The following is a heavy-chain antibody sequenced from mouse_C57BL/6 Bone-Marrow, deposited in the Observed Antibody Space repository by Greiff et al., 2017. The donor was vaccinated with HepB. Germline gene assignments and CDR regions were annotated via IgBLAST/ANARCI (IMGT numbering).Heavy chain of an antibody. CDR1: GFTFSDYG. V-gene: IGHV5-17*01. D-gene: IGHD2-4*01. Sequence: DVQLVESGGGLVKPGGSLKLSCAASGFTFSDYGMHWVRQAPEKGLEWVAYISSGSSTIYYADTVKGRFTISRDNAKNTLFLQMTSLRSEDTAMYYCARPGDYEGVWFAYWGQGTLVTVSA. CDR3: ARPGDYEGVWFAY. CDR2: ISSGSSTI. J-gene: IGHJ3*01.